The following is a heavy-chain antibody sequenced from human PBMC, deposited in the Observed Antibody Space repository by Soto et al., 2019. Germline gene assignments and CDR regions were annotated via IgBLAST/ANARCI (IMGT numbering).Heavy chain of an antibody. CDR3: ARDLAPLWFGESSGAPYGMDV. J-gene: IGHJ6*02. CDR2: ISSSGSTI. V-gene: IGHV3-11*01. D-gene: IGHD3-10*01. CDR1: GFTFSDYY. Sequence: GGSLRLSCAASGFTFSDYYMSWIRQAPGKGLEWVSYISSSGSTIYYADSVKGRFTISRDNAKNSLYLQMNSLRAEDTAVYYCARDLAPLWFGESSGAPYGMDVWGQGTTVTVSS.